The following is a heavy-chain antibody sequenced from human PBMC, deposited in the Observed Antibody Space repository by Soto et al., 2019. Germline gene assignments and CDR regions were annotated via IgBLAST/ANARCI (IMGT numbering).Heavy chain of an antibody. J-gene: IGHJ4*02. CDR2: IYYSGST. D-gene: IGHD3-16*02. CDR1: GGCISSYY. Sequence: EILSIACTDSGGCISSYYWSWIRQPPGKGLEWIGYIYYSGSTNYNPSLKSRVTISVDTSKNQFSLKLSSVTAADTAVYYCARDAYDYVWGSYRSFDYWGQGTLVTVSS. V-gene: IGHV4-59*01. CDR3: ARDAYDYVWGSYRSFDY.